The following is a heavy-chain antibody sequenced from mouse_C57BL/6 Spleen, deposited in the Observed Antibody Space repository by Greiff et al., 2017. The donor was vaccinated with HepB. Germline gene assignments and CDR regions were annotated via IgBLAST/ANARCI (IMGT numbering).Heavy chain of an antibody. CDR2: IHPNSGST. D-gene: IGHD1-1*01. CDR3: ARSGYYGSSGDWFAY. CDR1: GYTFTSYW. Sequence: VQLQQSGAELVKPGASVKLSCKASGYTFTSYWMHWVKQRPGQGLEWIGMIHPNSGSTNYNEKFKSKATLTVDKSSSTAYMQLSSLTSEDSAVYYCARSGYYGSSGDWFAYWGQGTLVTVSA. J-gene: IGHJ3*01. V-gene: IGHV1-64*01.